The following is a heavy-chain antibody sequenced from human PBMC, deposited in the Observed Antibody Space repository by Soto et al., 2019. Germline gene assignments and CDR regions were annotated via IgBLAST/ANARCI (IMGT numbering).Heavy chain of an antibody. CDR1: GFTFGSSS. CDR2: SGTGGGT. Sequence: GGSLRLSCAASGFTFGSSSMTWVRQAPGKGLEWVSASGTGGGTYYADSVKGRFTVSRDNSKNTLYLQMNSLRAEDTAVYYCAKRLAATKGFDFWGQGTLVTVSS. V-gene: IGHV3-23*01. CDR3: AKRLAATKGFDF. J-gene: IGHJ4*02. D-gene: IGHD6-25*01.